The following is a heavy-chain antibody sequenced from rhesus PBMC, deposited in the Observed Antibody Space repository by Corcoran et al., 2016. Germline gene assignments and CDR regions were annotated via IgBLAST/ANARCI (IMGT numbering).Heavy chain of an antibody. CDR1: GFTSGNSD. Sequence: EVQLVESGGGLVQPGGSLRLSCAAPGFTSGNSDLIWIRQAPGKGLAWVSYISSGGSIYYSDSVKGRFTISRDNVKKPLYLQMSSLRVEDTAVYYCANTLEYCTGSGCYGLDSWGQGVVVTVSS. J-gene: IGHJ6*01. D-gene: IGHD2-21*01. V-gene: IGHV3S43*01. CDR2: ISSGGSI. CDR3: ANTLEYCTGSGCYGLDS.